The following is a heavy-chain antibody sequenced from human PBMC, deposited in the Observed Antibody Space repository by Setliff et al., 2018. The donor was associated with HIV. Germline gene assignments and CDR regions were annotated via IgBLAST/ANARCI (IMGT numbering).Heavy chain of an antibody. V-gene: IGHV4-61*02. CDR3: ARLHVPAAVGAFDI. D-gene: IGHD2-2*01. CDR2: IYIRGDT. Sequence: PSETLSLTCRVSGGSISSGNYYWSWIRQPAGKGLEWIGRIYIRGDTHYNPSLKSRVTISVDTSKNQFSLSLSSVTAADTAMYYCARLHVPAAVGAFDIWGQGTLVTVSS. CDR1: GGSISSGNYY. J-gene: IGHJ3*02.